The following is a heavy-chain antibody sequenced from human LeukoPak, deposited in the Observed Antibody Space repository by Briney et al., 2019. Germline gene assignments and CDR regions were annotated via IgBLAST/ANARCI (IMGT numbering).Heavy chain of an antibody. CDR1: GGTFSSYA. CDR3: ARENLAAAGTRPIDY. Sequence: ASVKVSCKASGGTFSSYAISWVRQAPGQGLEWMGGIIPIFGTANYAQKFQGRVTITADESTSTAYMELSSLRSEDTAVYYCARENLAAAGTRPIDYWGQGTLVTVSS. J-gene: IGHJ4*02. CDR2: IIPIFGTA. D-gene: IGHD6-13*01. V-gene: IGHV1-69*13.